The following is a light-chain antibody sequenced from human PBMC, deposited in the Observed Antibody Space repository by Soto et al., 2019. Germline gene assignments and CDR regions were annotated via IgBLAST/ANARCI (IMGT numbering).Light chain of an antibody. V-gene: IGKV1-5*01. CDR3: QQYNNWPWT. CDR2: DAS. J-gene: IGKJ1*01. Sequence: DIQMTQSTSTLSASVGDRVTITCRASQSISSWLAWYQQKPGKAPKLLIYDASSLESGVPSRFSGSGSGTEFTLTISSLQSEDFAVYYCQQYNNWPWTFGQGTKVDIK. CDR1: QSISSW.